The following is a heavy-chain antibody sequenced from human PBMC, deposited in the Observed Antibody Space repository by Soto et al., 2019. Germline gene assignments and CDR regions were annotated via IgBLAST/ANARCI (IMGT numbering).Heavy chain of an antibody. D-gene: IGHD4-17*01. CDR3: TTRGTSYGDYVDY. J-gene: IGHJ4*02. CDR2: IKSKTDGGTT. V-gene: IGHV3-15*07. Sequence: EVQLVESGGGLVKPGGSLRLSCAASGFTFSNAWMNWVRQAPGKGLEWVGRIKSKTDGGTTDYAAPVKGRFTISRDDSKNTQYLQMNSLKTEDTAVYYCTTRGTSYGDYVDYWGQGTLVTVSS. CDR1: GFTFSNAW.